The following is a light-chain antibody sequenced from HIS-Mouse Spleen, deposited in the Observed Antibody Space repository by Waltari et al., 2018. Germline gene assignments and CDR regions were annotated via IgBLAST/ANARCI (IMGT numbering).Light chain of an antibody. J-gene: IGLJ2*01. CDR2: DDS. V-gene: IGLV3-21*03. Sequence: SYVLTQPPSVSVAPGKTARITCGGNNIGSKSVHWYQQKPGQAPVLVVYDDSDRHSGIPERFSGSNSGNTATLTISRVEAGDEADYCCQVWDSSSDHVVFGGGTKLTVL. CDR1: NIGSKS. CDR3: QVWDSSSDHVV.